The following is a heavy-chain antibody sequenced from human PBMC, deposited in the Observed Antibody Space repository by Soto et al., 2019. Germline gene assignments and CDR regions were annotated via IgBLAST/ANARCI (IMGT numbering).Heavy chain of an antibody. CDR1: GFSLSTSGVG. CDR2: IYWNDDK. D-gene: IGHD3-10*01. V-gene: IGHV2-5*01. J-gene: IGHJ4*02. CDR3: ARSQPLHGSGSYYIKVAMFDY. Sequence: SGPTLVNPTQTLTLTCTFSGFSLSTSGVGVGWIRQPPGKALEWLALIYWNDDKRYSPSLKSRLTITKDTSKNQVVLTMTNMDPVDTATYYCARSQPLHGSGSYYIKVAMFDYWGQGTLVTVSS.